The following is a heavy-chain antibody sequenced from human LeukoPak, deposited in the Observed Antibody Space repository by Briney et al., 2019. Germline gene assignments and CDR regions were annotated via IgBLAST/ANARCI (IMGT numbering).Heavy chain of an antibody. CDR1: GDSISSSSYY. CDR2: IYYSGST. D-gene: IGHD2-2*01. J-gene: IGHJ4*02. CDR3: ARLFPSLVASVAGRYFDY. V-gene: IGHV4-39*01. Sequence: SETLSLTCTVSGDSISSSSYYWGWIRQPPGKGLEWIGSIYYSGSTYYNPSLKSRVTISVDTSKNQFSLKLSSVTAADTAVYYCARLFPSLVASVAGRYFDYWGQGTLVTVSS.